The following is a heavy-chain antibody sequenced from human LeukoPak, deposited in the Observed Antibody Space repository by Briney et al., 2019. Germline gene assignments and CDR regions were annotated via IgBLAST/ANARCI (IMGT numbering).Heavy chain of an antibody. CDR3: ARLTSGYYPYYFDH. Sequence: SETLSLTXSVSGDSISSYYWSWIRQPPGKGLEWMGYVYYSGSTDYNPSLKSRVTILVDTSKNQFSLKLSSATAADTAVYYCARLTSGYYPYYFDHWGQGTLVTVSS. CDR2: VYYSGST. J-gene: IGHJ4*02. V-gene: IGHV4-59*01. CDR1: GDSISSYY. D-gene: IGHD3-22*01.